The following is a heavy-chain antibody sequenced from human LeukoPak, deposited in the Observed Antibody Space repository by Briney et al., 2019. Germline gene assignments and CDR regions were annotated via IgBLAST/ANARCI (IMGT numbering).Heavy chain of an antibody. J-gene: IGHJ4*02. CDR1: GFTFSSYA. CDR2: ISYDGSNK. D-gene: IGHD6-13*01. Sequence: PGGSLRLSCAASGFTFSSYAMHWVRQAPGKGLEWVAVISYDGSNKYYADSVKGRFTISRDNSKNTLYLQMNSLRAEDTAVYYCARDREYSSSFPDYWGQGTLVTVSS. CDR3: ARDREYSSSFPDY. V-gene: IGHV3-30*04.